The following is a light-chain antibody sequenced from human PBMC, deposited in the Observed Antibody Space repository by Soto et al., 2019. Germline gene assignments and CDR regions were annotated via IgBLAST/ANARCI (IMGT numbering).Light chain of an antibody. V-gene: IGKV3-15*01. CDR3: QQYNNWPRT. CDR2: ATS. J-gene: IGKJ1*01. Sequence: EIVMTQSPATLSVSPGDRATLSCRASQSVSINLAWYQHKPGQAPRLLIYATSTRATGIPARFSGSGSGTEFTLTISRLQSEDFAFYYCQQYNNWPRTFGQGTKVEIK. CDR1: QSVSIN.